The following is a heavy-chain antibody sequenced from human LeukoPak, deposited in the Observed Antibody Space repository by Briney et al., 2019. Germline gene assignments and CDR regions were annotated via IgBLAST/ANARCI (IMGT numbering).Heavy chain of an antibody. J-gene: IGHJ3*02. D-gene: IGHD3-22*01. Sequence: SETLSLTCTVSGDSISSYYWSWIRQPPGKGLEWIGEINHSGSTNYNPSLKSRVNISVDTSKNQFSLKLSSVTAADTAVYYCARGQLGDYDSSGYYYDAFDIWGQGTMVTVSS. CDR2: INHSGST. CDR3: ARGQLGDYDSSGYYYDAFDI. CDR1: GDSISSYY. V-gene: IGHV4-34*01.